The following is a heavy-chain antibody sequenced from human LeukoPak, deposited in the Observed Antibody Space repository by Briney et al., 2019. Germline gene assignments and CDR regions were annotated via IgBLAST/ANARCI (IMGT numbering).Heavy chain of an antibody. CDR3: ARSRYGSGSYYFDY. V-gene: IGHV3-23*01. J-gene: IGHJ4*02. CDR1: GFTFSSYA. Sequence: PGGSLRLSCAASGFTFSSYAMSWVRQAPGKGLEWVSTISGSGGSTYYADSVKGRFTISRDNSKNTLYLQMNSLRAEDTAVYYCARSRYGSGSYYFDYWGQGTLVTVSS. D-gene: IGHD3-10*01. CDR2: ISGSGGST.